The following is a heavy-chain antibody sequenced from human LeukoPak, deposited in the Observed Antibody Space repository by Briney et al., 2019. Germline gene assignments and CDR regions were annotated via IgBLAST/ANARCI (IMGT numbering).Heavy chain of an antibody. D-gene: IGHD2-21*01. V-gene: IGHV4-59*01. CDR3: ARGVGQQLWWWVDY. CDR1: GGSISSYY. J-gene: IGHJ4*02. CDR2: IYYSGST. Sequence: PSETLSLTCTVSGGSISSYYWSWIRQPPGKGLEWIGYIYYSGSTNYNPSLKSRVTISVDTSKNQFSLKLGSVTAADTAVYYCARGVGQQLWWWVDYWGQGTLVTVSS.